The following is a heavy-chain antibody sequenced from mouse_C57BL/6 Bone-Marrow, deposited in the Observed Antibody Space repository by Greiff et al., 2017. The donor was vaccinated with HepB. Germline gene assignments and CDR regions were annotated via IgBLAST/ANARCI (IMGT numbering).Heavy chain of an antibody. D-gene: IGHD2-4*01. J-gene: IGHJ4*01. CDR1: GYSFTDYN. CDR3: ARGGDYDGPYAMDY. V-gene: IGHV1-39*01. Sequence: EVQLQQSGPELVKPGASVKISCKASGYSFTDYNMNWVKQSNGKSLEWIGVINPNYGTTSYNQKFKGKATLTVDQSSSTAYMQLNSLTSEDSAVYYSARGGDYDGPYAMDYWGQGTSVTVSS. CDR2: INPNYGTT.